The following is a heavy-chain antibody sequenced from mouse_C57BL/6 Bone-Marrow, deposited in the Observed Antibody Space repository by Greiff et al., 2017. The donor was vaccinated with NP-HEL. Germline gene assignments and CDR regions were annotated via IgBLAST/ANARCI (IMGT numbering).Heavy chain of an antibody. V-gene: IGHV1-82*01. D-gene: IGHD1-1*01. CDR2: IYPGGGYT. CDR1: GYAFSSSW. Sequence: QVQLKQSGPELVKPGASVKISCKASGYAFSSSWMNWVKQRPGKGLEWIGRIYPGGGYTNYNEKFKGKATLTADKSSSTAYMQFSSLTSEDSAIYYCARVVATNAMDYWGQGTSVTVSS. J-gene: IGHJ4*01. CDR3: ARVVATNAMDY.